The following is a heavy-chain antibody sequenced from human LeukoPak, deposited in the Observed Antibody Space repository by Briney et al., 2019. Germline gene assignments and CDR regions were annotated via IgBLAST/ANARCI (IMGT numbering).Heavy chain of an antibody. CDR1: GGTFSSYA. CDR3: ALGRSSGFFDY. Sequence: GASVTVSCKASGGTFSSYAISWVRQAPGQGLEWMGRIIPILGIANYAQKFQGRVTITADKSTSTAYMELSSLRSEDTAVYYCALGRSSGFFDYWGQGTLVTVSS. J-gene: IGHJ4*02. V-gene: IGHV1-69*04. CDR2: IIPILGIA. D-gene: IGHD6-19*01.